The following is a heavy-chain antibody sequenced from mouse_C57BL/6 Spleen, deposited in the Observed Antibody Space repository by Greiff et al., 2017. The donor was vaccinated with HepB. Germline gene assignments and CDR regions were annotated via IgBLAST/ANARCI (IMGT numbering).Heavy chain of an antibody. D-gene: IGHD2-3*01. CDR3: ARWLLPGYAMDY. V-gene: IGHV1-82*01. CDR2: IYPGDGDT. Sequence: QVQLQQSGPELVKPGASVKISCKASGYAFSSSWMNWVKQRPGKGLEWIGRIYPGDGDTNYIGKFKGKATLTADKSSSTAYMQLSSLTSEDSAVYFCARWLLPGYAMDYWGQGTSVTVSS. CDR1: GYAFSSSW. J-gene: IGHJ4*01.